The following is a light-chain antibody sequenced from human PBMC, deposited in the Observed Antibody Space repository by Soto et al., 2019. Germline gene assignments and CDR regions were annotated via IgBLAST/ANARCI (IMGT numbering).Light chain of an antibody. CDR3: SLYTRSRTFYV. Sequence: QSALTQPPSVSGSPGQSVTISCTGTSSDVGSYNRVSWYQQPPGTAPKLMIYEVSNRPSGVPDRFSGSKSGNTASLTISGIQAEEEADYYCSLYTRSRTFYVFGTGTKVTV. CDR1: SSDVGSYNR. CDR2: EVS. J-gene: IGLJ1*01. V-gene: IGLV2-18*01.